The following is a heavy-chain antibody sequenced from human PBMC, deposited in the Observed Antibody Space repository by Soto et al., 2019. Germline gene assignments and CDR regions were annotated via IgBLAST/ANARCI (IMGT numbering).Heavy chain of an antibody. V-gene: IGHV1-18*01. J-gene: IGHJ6*02. CDR1: GYTFTTYG. CDR3: AREGEMPYYYYGLDV. D-gene: IGHD3-16*01. CDR2: ISGYNGHT. Sequence: QVQLVQSGAEVRKPGASVKVSCKASGYTFTTYGISWVRQAPGQGLEWMGWISGYNGHTKYAQKFQGRVTKTTDTSTRTVYMDLRSLRADDTAGYYCAREGEMPYYYYGLDVWGQGTTVTVSS.